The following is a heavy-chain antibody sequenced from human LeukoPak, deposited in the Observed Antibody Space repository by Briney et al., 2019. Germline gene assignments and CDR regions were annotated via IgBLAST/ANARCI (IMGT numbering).Heavy chain of an antibody. V-gene: IGHV4-39*01. CDR2: IYYSGST. CDR1: GGSISSSSYY. J-gene: IGHJ5*02. CDR3: ARTYSSSWYNWFDP. D-gene: IGHD6-13*01. Sequence: SETLSLTCTVSGGSISSSSYYWGWIRQPPGKGLEWIGSIYYSGSTYYNPSLKSRVTISVDTSKNQFSLKLGSVTAADTAVYYCARTYSSSWYNWFDPWGQGTLVTVSS.